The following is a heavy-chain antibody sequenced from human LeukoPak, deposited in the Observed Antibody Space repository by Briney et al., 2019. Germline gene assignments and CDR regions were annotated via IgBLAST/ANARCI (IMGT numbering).Heavy chain of an antibody. Sequence: GGSLRLSCAASGFTFSNYAMSWVRQAPGKGLEWVAVISYDGSNKYYADSVKGRFTISRDNSKNTLYLQMNSLRAEDTAVYYCARPIVVVPAAIFAFDIWGQGTMVTVSS. CDR1: GFTFSNYA. CDR2: ISYDGSNK. J-gene: IGHJ3*02. V-gene: IGHV3-30*01. CDR3: ARPIVVVPAAIFAFDI. D-gene: IGHD2-2*02.